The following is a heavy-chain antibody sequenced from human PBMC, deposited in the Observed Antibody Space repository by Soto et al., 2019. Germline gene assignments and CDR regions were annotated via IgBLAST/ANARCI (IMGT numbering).Heavy chain of an antibody. CDR1: GFTFSSYS. CDR2: ISSSISTM. J-gene: IGHJ4*01. Sequence: EVQLVESGGGLVQPGGSLRLSCAASGFTFSSYSMNWVRQAPGKGLEWLSYISSSISTMHYADSVKGRFTISRDNAKNSLYLQINSLRDEDTAVYYCAREVRDTAVADFDYWGHGTLVTVSS. V-gene: IGHV3-48*02. D-gene: IGHD5-18*01. CDR3: AREVRDTAVADFDY.